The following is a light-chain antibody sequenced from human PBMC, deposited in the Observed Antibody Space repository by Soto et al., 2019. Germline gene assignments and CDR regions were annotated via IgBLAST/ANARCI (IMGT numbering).Light chain of an antibody. V-gene: IGKV3-20*01. CDR2: GAS. Sequence: EIVLTQSPGTLSVSPGESATLSCRTSQTVRYNFLAWYQQRPGQAPRLVIHGASSRATGIPDRFSGTGSGTDFTLTISRLEPEDSAVYYCQHYGSAVWTFGQGTRVEIK. J-gene: IGKJ1*01. CDR1: QTVRYNF. CDR3: QHYGSAVWT.